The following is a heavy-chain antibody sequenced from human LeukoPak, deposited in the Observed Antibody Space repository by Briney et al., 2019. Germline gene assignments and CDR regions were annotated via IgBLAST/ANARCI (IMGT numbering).Heavy chain of an antibody. CDR3: ARIGLTTGMLPDY. CDR1: GFTFSTYA. V-gene: IGHV3-23*01. Sequence: GGSLRLSCAPSGFTFSTYAMTWVRQALGKGLEWVSAIVHSGGSTYYADSVKGRFTISRDNSKNTLYLQMNSLRAADSALYYGARIGLTTGMLPDYWGQGTLVTVSS. J-gene: IGHJ4*02. D-gene: IGHD1-1*01. CDR2: IVHSGGST.